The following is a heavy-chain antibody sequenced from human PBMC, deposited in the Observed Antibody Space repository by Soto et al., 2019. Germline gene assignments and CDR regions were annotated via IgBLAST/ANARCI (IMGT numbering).Heavy chain of an antibody. CDR3: ARQRGSSSGYYYYGMDV. Sequence: GESLKISCKGSGYSFTSYWIGWVRQMPGKGLEWMGIIYPGDSDTRYSPSFQGQVTISADKSISTAYLQWSSLKASDTAMYYCARQRGSSSGYYYYGMDVWGQGTTVTVSS. J-gene: IGHJ6*02. CDR1: GYSFTSYW. D-gene: IGHD6-6*01. CDR2: IYPGDSDT. V-gene: IGHV5-51*01.